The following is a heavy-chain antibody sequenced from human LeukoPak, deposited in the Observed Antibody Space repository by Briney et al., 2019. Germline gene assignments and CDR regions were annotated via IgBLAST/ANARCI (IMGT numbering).Heavy chain of an antibody. D-gene: IGHD4-17*01. V-gene: IGHV3-74*01. CDR3: AREAAGPNTVFDY. CDR2: IQSDGRTT. J-gene: IGHJ4*02. CDR1: GFTLSNYW. Sequence: GGSLRLSCAASGFTLSNYWMHWVRQAPGKGLGWVSRIQSDGRTTTYAESVRGRFTISRDNAKNTLYLQTNSLRAEVTAVYYWAREAAGPNTVFDYWGQGSLFTVSS.